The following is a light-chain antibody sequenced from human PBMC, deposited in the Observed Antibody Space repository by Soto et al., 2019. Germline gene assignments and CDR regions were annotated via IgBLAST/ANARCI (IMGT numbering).Light chain of an antibody. CDR2: DVT. CDR1: GSDVGGYNY. Sequence: QSVLTQPASVSGSPGQLITISCTGTGSDVGGYNYVSWYQQHPGKAPKLMIYDVTNRPSGVSNRFSGSKSGNTASLTISGLQAEDEADYYCSSYTSSYTYVFGTGTKVTV. J-gene: IGLJ1*01. CDR3: SSYTSSYTYV. V-gene: IGLV2-14*01.